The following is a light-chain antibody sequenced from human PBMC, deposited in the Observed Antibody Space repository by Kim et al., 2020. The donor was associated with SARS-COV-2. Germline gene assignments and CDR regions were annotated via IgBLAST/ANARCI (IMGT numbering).Light chain of an antibody. V-gene: IGKV1-9*01. CDR3: QQLNSRLLP. J-gene: IGKJ4*01. Sequence: HLTQSPSSLSASVGDRVTIACRASQAISTYLAWYQQVPGKAPKLLIYSASTLQSGVPSRFSGSGSGTDFTLTISSLQPEDFATYYSQQLNSRLLPFSGGTKVDIK. CDR2: SAS. CDR1: QAISTY.